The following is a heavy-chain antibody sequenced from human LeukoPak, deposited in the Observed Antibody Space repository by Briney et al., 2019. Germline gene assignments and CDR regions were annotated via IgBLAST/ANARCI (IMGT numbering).Heavy chain of an antibody. J-gene: IGHJ4*02. V-gene: IGHV1-69*13. CDR2: IIPIFGTA. D-gene: IGHD2-2*01. CDR3: AREGYCSSTSCPWGN. Sequence: SVKVSCKVSGGTFSSYAISWVRQAPGQGLEWMGGIIPIFGTANYAQKFQGRVTITADESTSTAYMELSSLRSEDTAVYYCAREGYCSSTSCPWGNWGQGTLVTVSS. CDR1: GGTFSSYA.